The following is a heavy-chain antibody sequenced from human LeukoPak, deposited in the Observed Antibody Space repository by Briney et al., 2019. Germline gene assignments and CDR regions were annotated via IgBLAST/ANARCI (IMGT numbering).Heavy chain of an antibody. CDR2: IRYDGSNK. CDR1: GFTFSSYG. D-gene: IGHD3-3*01. Sequence: GGSLRLSCAASGFTFSSYGMHWVRQAPGKGLEWVAFIRYDGSNKYYADSVKGRFTISRDNSKNTLYLQMISLRAEDTAVYYCAKDSEKYYDFWSGYSKAPHFDYWGQGTLVTVSS. V-gene: IGHV3-30*02. CDR3: AKDSEKYYDFWSGYSKAPHFDY. J-gene: IGHJ4*02.